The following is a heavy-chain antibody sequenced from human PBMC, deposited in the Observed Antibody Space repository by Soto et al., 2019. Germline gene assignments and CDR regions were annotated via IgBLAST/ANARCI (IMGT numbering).Heavy chain of an antibody. CDR3: ARAGCGGDCYYYYDMDV. D-gene: IGHD2-21*02. J-gene: IGHJ6*03. CDR2: INAGNGNT. CDR1: GYTFTSYA. V-gene: IGHV1-3*01. Sequence: ASVKVSCKASGYTFTSYAMHWVRQAPGQRLEWMGWINAGNGNTKYSQKFQGRVTITRDTSASTAYMELSSLRSEDTAVYDCARAGCGGDCYYYYDMDVWGKGTTVTVSS.